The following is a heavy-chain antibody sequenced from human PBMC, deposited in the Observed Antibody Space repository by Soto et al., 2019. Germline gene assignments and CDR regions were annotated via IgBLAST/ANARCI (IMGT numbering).Heavy chain of an antibody. CDR1: GGTFSSYT. D-gene: IGHD3-9*01. Sequence: SVKVSCKASGGTFSSYTISWVRQAPGQGLEWMGRIIPILGIANYAQKFQGRVTMTRDTSISTAYMELSSLRSEDTAVYYCARGRYDILTGEDAFDIWGQGTMVTVSS. CDR2: IIPILGIA. J-gene: IGHJ3*02. CDR3: ARGRYDILTGEDAFDI. V-gene: IGHV1-69*02.